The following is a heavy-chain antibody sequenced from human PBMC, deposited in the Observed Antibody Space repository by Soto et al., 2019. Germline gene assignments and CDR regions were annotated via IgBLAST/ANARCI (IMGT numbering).Heavy chain of an antibody. D-gene: IGHD3-22*01. CDR1: GGSLSGYY. V-gene: IGHV4-34*01. CDR2: INHSGST. CDR3: ASGYYDSSGYYRRFDY. Sequence: PSETLSLTCAVYGGSLSGYYWNWIRQPPGKGLEWIGEINHSGSTNYNPSLKSRVTISVDTSKKQFSLKLNSVTAADTAVYYCASGYYDSSGYYRRFDYWGQGTLVTVSS. J-gene: IGHJ4*02.